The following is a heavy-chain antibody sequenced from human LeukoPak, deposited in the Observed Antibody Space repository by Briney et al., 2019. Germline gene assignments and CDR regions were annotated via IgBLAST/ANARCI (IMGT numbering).Heavy chain of an antibody. CDR3: ARRYTTTVTSYYFDY. V-gene: IGHV4-59*08. J-gene: IGHJ4*02. Sequence: SETLSLTCTVSGGSISSFYWSWIRQPPGKGLEWIGYIYYNGSTDYSPSLKSRVTISLGTSMKQFSLKLSSVTAADTAVYFCARRYTTTVTSYYFDYWGQGTLVTVSS. CDR1: GGSISSFY. D-gene: IGHD4-17*01. CDR2: IYYNGST.